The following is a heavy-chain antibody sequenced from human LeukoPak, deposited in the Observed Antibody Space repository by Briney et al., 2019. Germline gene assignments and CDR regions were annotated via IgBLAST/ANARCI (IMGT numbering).Heavy chain of an antibody. CDR3: ASINLMNWFDP. CDR1: GYSISSGYC. J-gene: IGHJ5*02. V-gene: IGHV4-38-2*02. Sequence: PSETLSLTCTVSGYSISSGYCWGWIRQPPGKGLEWIGSIYHSGSTYYNPSLKSRVTISVDTSKNQFSLKLSSVTAADTAVYYCASINLMNWFDPWGQGTLVTVSS. CDR2: IYHSGST.